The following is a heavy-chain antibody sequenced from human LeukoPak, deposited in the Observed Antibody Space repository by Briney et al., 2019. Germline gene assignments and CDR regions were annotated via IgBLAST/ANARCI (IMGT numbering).Heavy chain of an antibody. CDR1: GFTFSSQT. J-gene: IGHJ4*02. D-gene: IGHD2-15*01. CDR3: AGELLDS. CDR2: ISSSSYTT. Sequence: PGGSLRLSCAASGFTFSSQTMNWVRQAPGKGLEWVSYISSSSYTTYHADSVKGRFTISRDNAKNSLHLQMSRLRVEDTAVYYCAGELLDSWGQGTPVTVSS. V-gene: IGHV3-48*01.